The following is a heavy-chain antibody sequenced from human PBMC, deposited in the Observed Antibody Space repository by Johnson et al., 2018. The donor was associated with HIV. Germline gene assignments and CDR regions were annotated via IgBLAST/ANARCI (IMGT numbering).Heavy chain of an antibody. CDR1: GFTFSSYA. CDR3: ATSLYYYDSSGYYPDAFDI. V-gene: IGHV3-30*04. CDR2: IRYDGSNK. D-gene: IGHD3-22*01. Sequence: QVQLVESGGGVVQPGRSLRLSCAASGFTFSSYAMHWVRQAPGKGLEWVAVIRYDGSNKYYADSMKGRFTISRDNSKNTLYLQMNSLRAEDTAVYYCATSLYYYDSSGYYPDAFDIWGQGTTVTVSS. J-gene: IGHJ3*02.